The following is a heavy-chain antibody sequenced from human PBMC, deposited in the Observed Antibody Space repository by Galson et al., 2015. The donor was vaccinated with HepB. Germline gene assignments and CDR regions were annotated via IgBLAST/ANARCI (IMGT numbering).Heavy chain of an antibody. J-gene: IGHJ6*02. V-gene: IGHV3-23*01. CDR3: AKVYRDYVTSVYYYYGMDG. Sequence: SLRLSCAASGFTFSSYAMSWVRQAPGKGLEWVSAISGSGGSTYYADSVKGRFTISRDNSKNTLYLQMNSLRAEDTAVYYCAKVYRDYVTSVYYYYGMDGWGQRTTVTVSS. D-gene: IGHD5-12*01. CDR2: ISGSGGST. CDR1: GFTFSSYA.